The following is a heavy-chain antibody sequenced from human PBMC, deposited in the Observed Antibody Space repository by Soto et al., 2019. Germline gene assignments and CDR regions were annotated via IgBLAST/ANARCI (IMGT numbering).Heavy chain of an antibody. CDR2: INPYNGNT. V-gene: IGHV1-18*01. J-gene: IGHJ4*02. CDR1: GYTFNTYG. Sequence: ASVKVSCKASGYTFNTYGITWARQAPGQGLEWMGWINPYNGNTKFAQKLQDRVTMPTATSTSTAYMELESLSSDDTAVYYCARGCIAVTTHLCYWGQGTLVTVSS. D-gene: IGHD4-17*01. CDR3: ARGCIAVTTHLCY.